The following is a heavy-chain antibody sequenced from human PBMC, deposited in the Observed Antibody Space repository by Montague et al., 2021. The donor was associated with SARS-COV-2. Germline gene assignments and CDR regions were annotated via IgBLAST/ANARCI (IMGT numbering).Heavy chain of an antibody. J-gene: IGHJ4*02. V-gene: IGHV3-21*01. CDR2: ISSSSSYI. CDR1: GFTFSSYS. CDR3: ARDAHVVVVAAAFPS. D-gene: IGHD2-15*01. Sequence: SLRLSCAASGFTFSSYSMNWVRQAPGKGLEWVLSISSSSSYIYYADSVKGRFTISRGNAKNSLYLQMNSLRAEDTAVYYCARDAHVVVVAAAFPSWGQGTLVTVSS.